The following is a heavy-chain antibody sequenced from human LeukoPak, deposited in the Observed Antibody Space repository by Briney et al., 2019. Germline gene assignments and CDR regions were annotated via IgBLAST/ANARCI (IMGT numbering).Heavy chain of an antibody. CDR3: ARVNSGYDLGYFDY. CDR1: GYTFTGYC. Sequence: GASVKVSCKASGYTFTGYCMHWVRQAPGQGLEWMGWINPNSGGTNYAQKFQGWVTMTRDTSISTAYMELSRLRSDDTAVYYCARVNSGYDLGYFDYWGQGTLVTVSS. J-gene: IGHJ4*02. D-gene: IGHD5-12*01. V-gene: IGHV1-2*04. CDR2: INPNSGGT.